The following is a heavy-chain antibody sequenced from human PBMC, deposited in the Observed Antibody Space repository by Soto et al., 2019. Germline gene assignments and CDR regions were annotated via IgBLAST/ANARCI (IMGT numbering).Heavy chain of an antibody. CDR2: IYHSGST. V-gene: IGHV4-4*02. CDR3: ASLPATSDFDY. D-gene: IGHD2-2*01. CDR1: GGSISSSNW. J-gene: IGHJ4*02. Sequence: SETLSLSCAVSGGSISSSNWWSWVRQPPGKGLEWIGEIYHSGSTNYNPSLKSRVTISVDKSKNQFSLKLSSVTAADTAVYYCASLPATSDFDYWGQGTLLTVS.